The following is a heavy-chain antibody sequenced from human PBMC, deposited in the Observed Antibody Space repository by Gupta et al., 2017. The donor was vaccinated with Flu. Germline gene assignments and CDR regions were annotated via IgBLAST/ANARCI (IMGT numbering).Heavy chain of an antibody. J-gene: IGHJ4*02. V-gene: IGHV2-5*02. D-gene: IGHD2-15*01. CDR3: VHSSKFGSKSGGNYYFFDY. Sequence: QITLKESGPTLVKPTQTLTLTCSFSGFSLSSRGVGVGWIRQPPGKALEWLALIFWDNDKRYSPSLKSRLTITKDTSKNQVVFTMTNMDPVDTASYYCVHSSKFGSKSGGNYYFFDYWGQGTLVTVSS. CDR2: IFWDNDK. CDR1: GFSLSSRGVG.